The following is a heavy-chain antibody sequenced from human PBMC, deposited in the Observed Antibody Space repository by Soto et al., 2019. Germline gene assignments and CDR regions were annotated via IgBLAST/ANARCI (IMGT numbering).Heavy chain of an antibody. CDR2: MYTKERT. J-gene: IGHJ5*02. Sequence: QVQLQQSGPGLVKASETLSLTCTVSGGSITNYYWSWIRQPAGKGLEWIGRMYTKERTNYNLSFKSRGTMSVDTSKNQFSLKLYAVTAADTAVYYCARDDYKDGGNNWFDPWGQGTLVTVSS. CDR1: GGSITNYY. D-gene: IGHD3-16*01. CDR3: ARDDYKDGGNNWFDP. V-gene: IGHV4-4*07.